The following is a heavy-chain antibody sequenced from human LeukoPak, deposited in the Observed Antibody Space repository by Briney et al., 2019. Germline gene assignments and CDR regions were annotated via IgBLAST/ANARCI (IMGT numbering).Heavy chain of an antibody. D-gene: IGHD1-1*01. CDR2: INPNSGGT. Sequence: GASVKVSCKASGYTFTGYYMHWVRQAPGQGLEWMGWINPNSGGTNYAEKFQGRVTMTRETSISTAYMELSRLTSDDTAVYYCARSSATAGWYFDLWGRGTLVTVSS. CDR3: ARSSATAGWYFDL. CDR1: GYTFTGYY. V-gene: IGHV1-2*02. J-gene: IGHJ2*01.